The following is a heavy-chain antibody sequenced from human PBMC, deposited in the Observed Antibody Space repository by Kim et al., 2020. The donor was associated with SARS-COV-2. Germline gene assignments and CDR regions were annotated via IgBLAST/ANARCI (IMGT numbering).Heavy chain of an antibody. J-gene: IGHJ1*01. D-gene: IGHD2-21*02. V-gene: IGHV1-46*01. CDR1: GYTFTSYY. CDR2: INPSGGST. Sequence: ASVKVSCKASGYTFTSYYMHWVRQAPGQGLEWMGIINPSGGSTSYAQKFQGRVTMTRDTSTSTVYMELSSLRSEDTAVYYCARAYCGGDCPGGRYFQHWGQGTLVTVSS. CDR3: ARAYCGGDCPGGRYFQH.